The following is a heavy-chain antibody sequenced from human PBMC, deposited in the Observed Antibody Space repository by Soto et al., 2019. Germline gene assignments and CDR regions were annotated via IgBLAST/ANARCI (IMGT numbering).Heavy chain of an antibody. CDR2: IRSKAYGGTT. D-gene: IGHD3-16*01. V-gene: IGHV3-49*03. CDR1: DYA. CDR3: TRMGGGLYYYYYGMDV. J-gene: IGHJ6*02. Sequence: DYAMSWFRQAPGKGLEWVGFIRSKAYGGTTEYAASVKGRFTISRDDSKSIAYLQMNSLKTEDTAVYYCTRMGGGLYYYYYGMDVWGQGTTVTVSS.